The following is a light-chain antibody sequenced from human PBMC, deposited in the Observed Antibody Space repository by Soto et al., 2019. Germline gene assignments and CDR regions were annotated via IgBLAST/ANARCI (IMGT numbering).Light chain of an antibody. Sequence: QSALTQPASVSGSPGQSITIYCTGTSSDVGGYDYVSWYQQHPVKAPTHMIYDVSNRPSGVSNRFSGSKSGNTAFLTISGLQAEDEADYYCNSYTSSSTLVVFVGGTKLTVL. J-gene: IGLJ2*01. CDR3: NSYTSSSTLVV. CDR1: SSDVGGYDY. CDR2: DVS. V-gene: IGLV2-14*03.